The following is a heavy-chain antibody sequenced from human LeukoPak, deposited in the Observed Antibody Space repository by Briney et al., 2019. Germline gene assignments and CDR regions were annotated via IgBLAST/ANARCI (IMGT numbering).Heavy chain of an antibody. V-gene: IGHV4-4*07. J-gene: IGHJ6*03. CDR3: AREVRFLDTYYYYMDV. D-gene: IGHD3-3*01. Sequence: SETLSLTCTVSDGSISDYYWSWIRQSAEKGLEWIGRIYARGGTNYNPPLRSRVAISMDTSKNQFSLKMNSVTAADMAVYYCAREVRFLDTYYYYMDVWGKGTTVTVSS. CDR1: DGSISDYY. CDR2: IYARGGT.